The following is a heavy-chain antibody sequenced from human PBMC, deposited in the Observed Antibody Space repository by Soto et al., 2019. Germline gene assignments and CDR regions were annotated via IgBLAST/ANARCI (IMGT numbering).Heavy chain of an antibody. CDR3: ADSWLTTSY. Sequence: HPGGSLRLSCAVSGFTFGNYWMHWVRQAPGKGLVWVSRVSPDGRTATYADSVKGRFTISRDNAKSTLYLQMNSLRAEDTAVYYCADSWLTTSYWGRGTLVTVSS. J-gene: IGHJ4*02. CDR2: VSPDGRTA. CDR1: GFTFGNYW. V-gene: IGHV3-74*01. D-gene: IGHD3-10*01.